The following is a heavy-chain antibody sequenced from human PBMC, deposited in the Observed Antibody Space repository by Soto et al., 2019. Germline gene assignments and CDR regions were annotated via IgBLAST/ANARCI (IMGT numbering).Heavy chain of an antibody. CDR3: AAAYYDFWSGHGAAFDI. V-gene: IGHV3-48*02. D-gene: IGHD3-3*01. CDR1: GFTFRSYS. Sequence: IRLSCAASGFTFRSYSMNWVRQPPGKGLEWVSYISISSRTIYYADSVKGRFTISRDDAKNSLYLQMNSLRDEDTSVYYCAAAYYDFWSGHGAAFDIWGQGTMVTVSS. CDR2: ISISSRTI. J-gene: IGHJ3*02.